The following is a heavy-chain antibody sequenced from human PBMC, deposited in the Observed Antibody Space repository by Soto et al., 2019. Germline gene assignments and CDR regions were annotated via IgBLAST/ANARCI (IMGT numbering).Heavy chain of an antibody. Sequence: GGSLRLSCAASGFTFSSYWMHWVRQAPGKGLVWVSRINSDGSSTSYADSVKGRFTISRDNAKNTLYLQMNSLRAEDTAVYYCAKDRLQYSGSYYLPDYWGQGTLVTVSS. D-gene: IGHD1-26*01. CDR1: GFTFSSYW. V-gene: IGHV3-74*01. CDR3: AKDRLQYSGSYYLPDY. J-gene: IGHJ4*02. CDR2: INSDGSST.